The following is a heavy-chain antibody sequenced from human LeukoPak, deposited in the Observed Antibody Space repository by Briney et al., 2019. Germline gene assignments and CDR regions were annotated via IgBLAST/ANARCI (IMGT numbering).Heavy chain of an antibody. Sequence: SETLSLTCAVSGYSISSGYYWGWIRQPPGKGLEWIGSMYHSGSTYYNPSLKSRVTISVDTSKNQFSLKLRSVTAEDTAVYYCARVYTGYGNSSDYWGQGTLVTVSS. CDR3: ARVYTGYGNSSDY. CDR1: GYSISSGYY. CDR2: MYHSGST. D-gene: IGHD5-12*01. J-gene: IGHJ4*02. V-gene: IGHV4-38-2*01.